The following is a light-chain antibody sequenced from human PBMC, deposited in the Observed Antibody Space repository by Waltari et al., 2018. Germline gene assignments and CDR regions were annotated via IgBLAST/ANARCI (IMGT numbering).Light chain of an antibody. J-gene: IGKJ1*01. CDR1: QSVSRA. V-gene: IGKV3-20*01. CDR3: QHYLRLPVT. Sequence: EIVLTQSPGTLSLSLGERATVSCRASQSVSRALAWYQQTPGPAPRLLIYGASTRATGIPDRFSGSGSGTDFSLTISRLEPDDFAVYYCQHYLRLPVTFGQGTTVEI. CDR2: GAS.